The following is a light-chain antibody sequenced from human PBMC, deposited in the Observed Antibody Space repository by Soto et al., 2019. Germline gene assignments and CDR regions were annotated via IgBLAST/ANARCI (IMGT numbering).Light chain of an antibody. CDR2: AAS. CDR3: QQSYSTTWT. J-gene: IGKJ1*01. CDR1: QGISTY. Sequence: DIQKPQSPSSLSASVGDRVTITCRASQGISTYLNWYQQKPGKAPKLLIYAASSLQSGVPSRFSGSGSETDFTLTISSLQPEDFATYSCQQSYSTTWTFGQGTKVDIK. V-gene: IGKV1-39*01.